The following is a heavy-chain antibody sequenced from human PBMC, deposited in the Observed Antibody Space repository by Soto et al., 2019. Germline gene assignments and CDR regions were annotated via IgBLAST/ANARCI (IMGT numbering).Heavy chain of an antibody. D-gene: IGHD3-22*01. CDR1: GYTFTSYY. CDR3: ARDSLWLLLHRSDYFDY. J-gene: IGHJ4*02. V-gene: IGHV1-46*01. CDR2: IKPSGGST. Sequence: GASVKVSCKASGYTFTSYYMHWVRQAPGQGLEWMGIIKPSGGSTSYAQKFQGRVTMTRDTSTSTVYMELSSLRSEDTAVYYCARDSLWLLLHRSDYFDYWGQGTLVTVSS.